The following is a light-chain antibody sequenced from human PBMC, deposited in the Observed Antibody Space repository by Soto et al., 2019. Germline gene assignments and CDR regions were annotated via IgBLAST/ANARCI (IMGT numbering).Light chain of an antibody. CDR2: LNSDGSH. Sequence: QSVLTQSPSASASLGASVKLTCTLSSGHSSYAIAGHQQQPEKGPRYLMKLNSDGSHSKGGGIPDRFSCSSSGAERYLTISSLQSEDEADYCCQTWGTGIWVFGGGTKLTVL. CDR1: SGHSSYA. J-gene: IGLJ3*02. CDR3: QTWGTGIWV. V-gene: IGLV4-69*01.